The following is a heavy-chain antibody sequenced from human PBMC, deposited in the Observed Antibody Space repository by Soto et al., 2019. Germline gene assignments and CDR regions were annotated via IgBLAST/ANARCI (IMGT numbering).Heavy chain of an antibody. D-gene: IGHD3-22*01. V-gene: IGHV3-30-3*01. J-gene: IGHJ5*02. Sequence: QVQLVESGGGVVQPGRSLRLSCAASGFTFSSYAMHWVRQAPGKGLEWVAVISYDGSNKYYADSVKGRFTISRDNSKNTLYLQMNSLRAEDTAVYYCARAWGSSRYYLNWFDPWGQGTLVTVSS. CDR1: GFTFSSYA. CDR3: ARAWGSSRYYLNWFDP. CDR2: ISYDGSNK.